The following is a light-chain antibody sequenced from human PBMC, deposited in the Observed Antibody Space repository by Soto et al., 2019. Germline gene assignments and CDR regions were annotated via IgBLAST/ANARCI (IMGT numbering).Light chain of an antibody. CDR3: AAWDDSLHWG. CDR2: SNN. Sequence: QSVLTQPPSASGTPGQRVTISCSGSSSNIGSNTVNWYQQLPGTAPKLLIYSNNQRPSGVPDRFSGSKSGTSDSLAISGLQSEDEADYYCAAWDDSLHWGFGGGTKLTVL. J-gene: IGLJ3*02. V-gene: IGLV1-44*01. CDR1: SSNIGSNT.